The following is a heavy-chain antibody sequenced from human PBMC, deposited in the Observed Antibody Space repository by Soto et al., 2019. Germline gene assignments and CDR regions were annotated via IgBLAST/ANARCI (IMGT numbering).Heavy chain of an antibody. D-gene: IGHD2-15*01. CDR3: ARGRGGAFDI. V-gene: IGHV3-48*01. CDR1: GFTFSSYS. CDR2: ISSSSSTI. J-gene: IGHJ3*02. Sequence: EVQRVESGGGLVQPGGSLRLSCAASGFTFSSYSMNWVRQAPGKGLEWVSYISSSSSTIYYADSVKGRFTISRDNAKNSLYLQMNSLRAEDTAVYYCARGRGGAFDIWGQGIMVTVSS.